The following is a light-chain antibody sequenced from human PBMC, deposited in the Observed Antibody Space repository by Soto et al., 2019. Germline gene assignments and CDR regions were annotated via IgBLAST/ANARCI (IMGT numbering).Light chain of an antibody. CDR3: QAWDSSTANVV. Sequence: SYELTQPPSVSVSPGQTASITCSGDKLGDKYACWYQQKPGQSPVVVIYQDSKRPSGIPERFSGSNSGNTATLTISETQAMDEADYYCQAWDSSTANVVFGGGTKVTVL. CDR1: KLGDKY. CDR2: QDS. J-gene: IGLJ2*01. V-gene: IGLV3-1*01.